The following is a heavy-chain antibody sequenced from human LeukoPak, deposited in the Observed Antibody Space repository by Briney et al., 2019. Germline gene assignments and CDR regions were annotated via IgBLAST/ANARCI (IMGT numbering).Heavy chain of an antibody. V-gene: IGHV3-30*02. D-gene: IGHD2-15*01. Sequence: PGGSLRLSCVASDFTFSSFAMHWVRRAPGKGLNWVAFIRYDGNNKYYADSVKGRFTISRDNSKNMLYLEMNSPSTEDTAVYYCAKVRYCSGVNCYPDDNWGQGTLVTVSS. J-gene: IGHJ4*02. CDR1: DFTFSSFA. CDR2: IRYDGNNK. CDR3: AKVRYCSGVNCYPDDN.